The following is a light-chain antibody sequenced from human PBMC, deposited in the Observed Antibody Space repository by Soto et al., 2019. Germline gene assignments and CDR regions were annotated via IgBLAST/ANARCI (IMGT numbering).Light chain of an antibody. CDR3: QQRSNWPAAIT. V-gene: IGKV3-11*01. CDR2: GAS. Sequence: EIVLTQSPATLSLSPGERGTLSCRAIQSVSSHLAWYQQKPGQAPRLLIYGASTRATGIPVRFSGSGSGTDFTLTISSLEPEDFAVYYCQQRSNWPAAITFGQGTRLEN. J-gene: IGKJ5*01. CDR1: QSVSSH.